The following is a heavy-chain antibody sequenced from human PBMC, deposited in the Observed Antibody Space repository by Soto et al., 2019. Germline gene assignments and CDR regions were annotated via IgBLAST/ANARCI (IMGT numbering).Heavy chain of an antibody. V-gene: IGHV4-34*01. D-gene: IGHD3-10*01. CDR3: ARGLIVWFGELSRRGGYYYYMDV. CDR1: GGSFSGYQ. J-gene: IGHJ6*03. Sequence: QVQLQQWGAGLLKPSETLSLTCAVYGGSFSGYQWTWIRQTPGKGLEWIGEINDTGNINYNPSLKSRVPIFIDTPKKQISLKHRSVTAADTAVYYCARGLIVWFGELSRRGGYYYYMDVWGKGTTVTVSS. CDR2: INDTGNI.